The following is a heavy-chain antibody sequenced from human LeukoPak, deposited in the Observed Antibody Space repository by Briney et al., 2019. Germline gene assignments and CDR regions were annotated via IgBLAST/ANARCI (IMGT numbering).Heavy chain of an antibody. V-gene: IGHV3-53*01. CDR2: IYSGGST. CDR1: GFTVSSNY. D-gene: IGHD2-21*01. J-gene: IGHJ6*02. Sequence: GGSLRLSCAASGFTVSSNYMSWVRQAPGKGLEWVSVIYSGGSTYYADSVKGRFTISRDNSKNTLYLQMNSLRAEDTAVHYCARANSDYYYGMDVWGQGTTVTVSS. CDR3: ARANSDYYYGMDV.